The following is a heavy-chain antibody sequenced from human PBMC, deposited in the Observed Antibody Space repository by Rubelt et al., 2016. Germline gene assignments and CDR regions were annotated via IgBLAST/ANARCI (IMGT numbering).Heavy chain of an antibody. Sequence: EVQLVESGGGLVKPGGSLRLSCATSGFIFDRYGVHWVRRAPGKGLEWVSSINGDSVYVHYADSVKGRFTISRDNVENALYRQMNSLGAEDTAGYYCARGGTGNYYFDYWGQGALVTVSS. D-gene: IGHD5-24*01. CDR2: INGDSVYV. V-gene: IGHV3-21*01. CDR3: ARGGTGNYYFDY. CDR1: GFIFDRYG. J-gene: IGHJ4*02.